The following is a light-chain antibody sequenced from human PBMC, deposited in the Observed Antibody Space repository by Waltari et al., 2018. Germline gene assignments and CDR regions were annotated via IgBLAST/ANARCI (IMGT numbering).Light chain of an antibody. J-gene: IGLJ2*01. V-gene: IGLV3-19*01. CDR2: DKN. CDR3: HSRDASGSGGA. CDR1: SLRTYY. Sequence: TQDPAVPVAMGQTVRITCHGDSLRTYYASWYHQRPGQAPILVMYDKNSRPSGVPDRFSGSSSDDTASLTITGAQAEDEAYYYCHSRDASGSGGAFGGGTKLTVL.